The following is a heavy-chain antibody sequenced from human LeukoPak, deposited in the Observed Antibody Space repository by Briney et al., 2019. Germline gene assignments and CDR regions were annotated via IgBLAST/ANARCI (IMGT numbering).Heavy chain of an antibody. CDR3: ARDRGGDYDHVWRTYRQTFLFDY. D-gene: IGHD3-16*02. V-gene: IGHV1-18*01. J-gene: IGHJ4*02. CDR1: GYTFSRYG. CDR2: ISANNGNT. Sequence: ASVKVSCKASGYTFSRYGISWVRQAPGQEPEWMGWISANNGNTDYAEKFQGRVTMTTDTSTRTTYMELRGLISDDTAVHYCARDRGGDYDHVWRTYRQTFLFDYWGQGTLVTVSS.